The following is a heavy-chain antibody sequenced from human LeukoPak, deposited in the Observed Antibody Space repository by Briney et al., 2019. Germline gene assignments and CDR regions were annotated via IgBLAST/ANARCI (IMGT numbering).Heavy chain of an antibody. D-gene: IGHD3-10*01. CDR1: GGSISKNY. J-gene: IGHJ4*02. V-gene: IGHV4-59*04. Sequence: SETLSLTCTVSGGSISKNYWSWIRQAPGKGLEYIGYIYYSGSTYYNPSLKSRVTISVDTSKNQFSLKLSSVTAADTAVYYCAKSHYGHFDYWGQGTLVTVSS. CDR3: AKSHYGHFDY. CDR2: IYYSGST.